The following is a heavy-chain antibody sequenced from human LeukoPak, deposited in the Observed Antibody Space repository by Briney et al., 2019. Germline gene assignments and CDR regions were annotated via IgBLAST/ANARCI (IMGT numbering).Heavy chain of an antibody. CDR1: GGSISSYY. Sequence: SETLSLTCTVSGGSISSYYWSRIRQPPGKGLEWIGYIYYSGSTNYNPSLKSRATISVDTSKNHFSLKLSSVTAADTAVYYCARTTTGYSSGWYGTYFDYWGQGTLVTVSS. J-gene: IGHJ4*02. D-gene: IGHD6-19*01. V-gene: IGHV4-59*01. CDR2: IYYSGST. CDR3: ARTTTGYSSGWYGTYFDY.